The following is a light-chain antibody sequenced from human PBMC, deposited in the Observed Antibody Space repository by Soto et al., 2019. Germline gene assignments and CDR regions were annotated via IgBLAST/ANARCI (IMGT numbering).Light chain of an antibody. V-gene: IGKV3-15*01. CDR1: QSVSSN. J-gene: IGKJ1*01. CDR3: QQYNNWPWT. Sequence: EIVMTQSPATLSVSPGERATLSCRASQSVSSNLAWYQQKPGQAPRLLIYGASTRDTGIPARFSSSGSGTEFTLTISSLQSEDFAVYYCQQYNNWPWTLGQGTKVEI. CDR2: GAS.